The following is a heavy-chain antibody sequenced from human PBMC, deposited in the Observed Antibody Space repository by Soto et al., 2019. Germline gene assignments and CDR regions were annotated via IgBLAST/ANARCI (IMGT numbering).Heavy chain of an antibody. J-gene: IGHJ6*02. V-gene: IGHV3-48*03. Sequence: GGSLRLSCAASGFTFSSYEMKWVRQAPGKGLGGGSYISSSGSTTYYADSVKGRFTISRDNANNSLYLQMNSLRAEDTAVYYCASLIGYYYGMDVWGQGTTVTVSS. CDR1: GFTFSSYE. CDR2: ISSSGSTT. CDR3: ASLIGYYYGMDV.